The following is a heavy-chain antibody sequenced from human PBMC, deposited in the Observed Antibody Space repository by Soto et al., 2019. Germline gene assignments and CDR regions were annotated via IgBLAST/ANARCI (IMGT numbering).Heavy chain of an antibody. V-gene: IGHV3-11*04. CDR1: GFTFSDYY. D-gene: IGHD3-10*01. CDR2: ISSSGSTI. J-gene: IGHJ4*02. CDR3: TRAAWFPYLSFY. Sequence: LRLSCAASGFTFSDYYMSWIRQAPGKGLEWVSYISSSGSTIYYADSVKGRFTISRDNAKNSLYLQMNSLRAEDAALYYCTRAAWFPYLSFYWGQGALVTVSS.